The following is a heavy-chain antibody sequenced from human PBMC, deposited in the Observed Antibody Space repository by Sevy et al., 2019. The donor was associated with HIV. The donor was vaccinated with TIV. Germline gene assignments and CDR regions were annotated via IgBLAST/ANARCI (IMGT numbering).Heavy chain of an antibody. CDR3: ARFLSTSYYYYYAMDV. CDR1: GYTFTSYD. Sequence: ASVKVSCRASGYTFTSYDINWVRQATGQGLEWMGWMSPNSGNTGESQKFQGRVTMPRNTSISTAYMELSSLRSEDTAVYYCARFLSTSYYYYYAMDVWGQGTTVTVSS. V-gene: IGHV1-8*01. CDR2: MSPNSGNT. D-gene: IGHD2-2*01. J-gene: IGHJ6*02.